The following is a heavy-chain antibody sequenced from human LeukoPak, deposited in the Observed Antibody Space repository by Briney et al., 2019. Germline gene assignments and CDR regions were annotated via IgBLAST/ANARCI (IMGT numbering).Heavy chain of an antibody. D-gene: IGHD2-2*01. CDR1: GFTFSSYA. CDR2: TWYDGSTK. V-gene: IGHV3-30*04. Sequence: TGGSLRLSCAASGFTFSSYAMHWVRQAPGKGLEWVAVTWYDGSTKYYADSVKGRFTISRDNSKNTLYLQMNSLRAEDTAVYYCARDQIRYCSSSSCSYFDYWGQGTLVTVSS. J-gene: IGHJ4*02. CDR3: ARDQIRYCSSSSCSYFDY.